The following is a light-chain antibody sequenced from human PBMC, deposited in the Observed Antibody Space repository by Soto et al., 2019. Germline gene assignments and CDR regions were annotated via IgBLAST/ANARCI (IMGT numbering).Light chain of an antibody. V-gene: IGKV3-20*01. CDR2: GVS. CDR1: QSISSSY. J-gene: IGKJ5*01. Sequence: EIVLTQSPGTLSLSPGERATLSCRASQSISSSYFAWYQQKPGQAPRLLVYGVSSRATDVPDRFSGSGSGTDFTLTINRLEPEDFAVYYCQLYGISPHFGQGTRLEI. CDR3: QLYGISPH.